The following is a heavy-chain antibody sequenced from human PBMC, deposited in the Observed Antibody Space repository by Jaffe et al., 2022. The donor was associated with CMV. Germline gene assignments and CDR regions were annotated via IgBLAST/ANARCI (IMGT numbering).Heavy chain of an antibody. CDR3: TREGINPSKGYYYMDV. V-gene: IGHV3-49*04. Sequence: EVQLVESGGGLVQPGRSLRLSCTASGFTFGDYAMSWVRQAPGKGLEWVGFIRSKAYGGTTEYAASVKGRFTISRDDSKSIAYLQMNSLKTEDTAVYYCTREGINPSKGYYYMDVWGKGTTVTVSS. CDR2: IRSKAYGGTT. J-gene: IGHJ6*03. D-gene: IGHD1-20*01. CDR1: GFTFGDYA.